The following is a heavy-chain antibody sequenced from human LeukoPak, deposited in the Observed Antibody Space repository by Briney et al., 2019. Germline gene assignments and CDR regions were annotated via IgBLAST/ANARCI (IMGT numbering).Heavy chain of an antibody. J-gene: IGHJ4*02. CDR2: ITSAGDR. D-gene: IGHD2-15*01. CDR1: GFTFSTYD. V-gene: IGHV3-13*01. CDR3: VREACNGNSCYLLDY. Sequence: PGGSLRLSCAASGFTFSTYDMHWVRQATGKGLEWVSTITSAGDRYYPGSVKGRFTISRESAKNSLYLQMDSLRAGDTAVYYCVREACNGNSCYLLDYWGQGTLVTVSS.